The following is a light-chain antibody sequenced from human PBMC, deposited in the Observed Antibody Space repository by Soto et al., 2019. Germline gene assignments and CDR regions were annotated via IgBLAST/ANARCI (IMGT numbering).Light chain of an antibody. CDR3: QQRSSWPPT. J-gene: IGKJ5*01. CDR1: QTISSW. Sequence: DIQMTTETSTLSGSVGDRVTITCRASQTISSWLAWYQQKPGKAPKLLIYKASTLKSGVPSRFSGSGSGTEFTLTISSLQSEDFAVYYCQQRSSWPPTFGQGTRLEI. CDR2: KAS. V-gene: IGKV1-5*03.